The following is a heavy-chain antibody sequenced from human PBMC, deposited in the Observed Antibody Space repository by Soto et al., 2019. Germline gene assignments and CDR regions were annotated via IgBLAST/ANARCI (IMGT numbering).Heavy chain of an antibody. J-gene: IGHJ6*02. Sequence: SETLSLTCTVSGGSISSGDYYWSWIRKPPGKGLEWIGYIYYSGSTYYNPSLKSRVTISVDTSKNQFSLKLSSVTAADTAAYYCARADIVLVPAAMWAGLVNGMDVWGQGTTVTVSS. D-gene: IGHD2-2*01. CDR3: ARADIVLVPAAMWAGLVNGMDV. CDR2: IYYSGST. V-gene: IGHV4-30-4*01. CDR1: GGSISSGDYY.